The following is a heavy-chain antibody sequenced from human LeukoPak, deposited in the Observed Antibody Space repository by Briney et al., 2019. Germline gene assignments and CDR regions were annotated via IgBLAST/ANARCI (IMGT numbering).Heavy chain of an antibody. D-gene: IGHD6-13*01. CDR1: GFTFSSYE. V-gene: IGHV3-48*03. CDR3: VRGAYSSSWLNFDY. J-gene: IGHJ4*02. Sequence: PGGSLRLSCAASGFTFSSYEMNWVRQAPGKGLEWVSYISSSGSNIYYADSVKGRFTVSRDNSKNTLYLQMNSLRAEDTAVYYCVRGAYSSSWLNFDYWGQGTLVTVSS. CDR2: ISSSGSNI.